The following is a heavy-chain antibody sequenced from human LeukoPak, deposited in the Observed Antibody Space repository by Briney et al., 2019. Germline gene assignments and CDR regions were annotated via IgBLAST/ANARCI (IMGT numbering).Heavy chain of an antibody. CDR1: GFTFSSYA. D-gene: IGHD1-26*01. Sequence: PGGSLRLSCAASGFTFSSYAMSWVRQAPGKGLEWVSAISGSGGSTYHADSVKGRFTISRDNSKNTLYLQMNSLRAEDTAVYYCAKGTRVSSYPFDYWGQGTLVTVSS. CDR3: AKGTRVSSYPFDY. V-gene: IGHV3-23*01. CDR2: ISGSGGST. J-gene: IGHJ4*02.